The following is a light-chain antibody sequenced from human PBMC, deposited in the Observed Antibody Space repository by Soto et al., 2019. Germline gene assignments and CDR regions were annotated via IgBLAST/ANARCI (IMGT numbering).Light chain of an antibody. CDR2: GAS. V-gene: IGKV3-20*01. CDR1: QSVSSSY. Sequence: EIVLTQSPGALSLSPGEGATLSCRASQSVSSSYLSWYQQKPGQAPRLLIYGASTRANGIPDRFSGSGSGTDFTLTISRLEPEDFAVYYCQQYGRSPLTFGPGTKVDIE. CDR3: QQYGRSPLT. J-gene: IGKJ3*01.